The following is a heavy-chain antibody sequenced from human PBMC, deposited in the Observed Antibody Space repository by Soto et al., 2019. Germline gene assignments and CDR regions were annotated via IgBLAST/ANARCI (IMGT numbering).Heavy chain of an antibody. Sequence: GGSLRLSCAASGFTFSSYAMHWVRQAPGKGLEWVAVISYDGRNKNYADSVKGRFTISRDNSKNTLHVQMNSLRAEDTAVYYCARESEAFDIWGQGTMVTVSS. CDR1: GFTFSSYA. CDR2: ISYDGRNK. CDR3: ARESEAFDI. J-gene: IGHJ3*02. V-gene: IGHV3-30*04.